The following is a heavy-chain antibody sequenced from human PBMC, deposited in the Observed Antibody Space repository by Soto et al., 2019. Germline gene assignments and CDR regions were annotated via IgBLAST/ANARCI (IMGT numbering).Heavy chain of an antibody. J-gene: IGHJ4*02. Sequence: QLQLQESGPGLVKPSETLSLTCTVSGGSVSSSSYYWAWVRQSPGKGLEWIGSIHYSGSTYYNPSLKSRVTISGDTSTKQFSLKVSSVTAADMAIYYCARHVDPEAGLFFDSCGQGTLVTVSS. CDR3: ARHVDPEAGLFFDS. CDR1: GGSVSSSSYY. CDR2: IHYSGST. V-gene: IGHV4-39*01.